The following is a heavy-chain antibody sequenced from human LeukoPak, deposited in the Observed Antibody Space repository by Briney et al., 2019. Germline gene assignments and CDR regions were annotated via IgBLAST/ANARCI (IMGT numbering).Heavy chain of an antibody. CDR3: ARDQDIVVVVAALRQREVGGFDP. Sequence: ASVKVSCKASGYTFTNYDINWVRRATGQGPEWMGWMNPKSGNTGYAQKFQGRVTMTRNTSISTAYMELSSLRSDDTAVYYCARDQDIVVVVAALRQREVGGFDPWGQGTLVTVSS. V-gene: IGHV1-8*01. CDR1: GYTFTNYD. D-gene: IGHD2-15*01. CDR2: MNPKSGNT. J-gene: IGHJ5*02.